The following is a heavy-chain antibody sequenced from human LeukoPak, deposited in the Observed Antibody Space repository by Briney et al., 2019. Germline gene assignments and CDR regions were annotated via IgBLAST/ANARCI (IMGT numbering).Heavy chain of an antibody. V-gene: IGHV1-69*04. D-gene: IGHD4-23*01. CDR3: ARGSITTVVTENWFDP. J-gene: IGHJ5*02. CDR1: GGTFSSYA. CDR2: IIPILGIA. Sequence: ASVKVSCKASGGTFSSYAISWVRQAPGQGLEWMGRIIPILGIANYAQKFQGRVTITADKSTSTAYMELSSLRSEDTAVYYCARGSITTVVTENWFDPWGQGTLVTVSS.